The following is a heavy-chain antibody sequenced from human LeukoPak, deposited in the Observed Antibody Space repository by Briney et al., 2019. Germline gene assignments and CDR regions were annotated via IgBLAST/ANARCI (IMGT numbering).Heavy chain of an antibody. J-gene: IGHJ6*02. CDR2: ISSSGTGT. V-gene: IGHV3-23*01. CDR3: AKDRQGSGSSGSHYYYILDV. CDR1: GFTFSSYV. D-gene: IGHD3-10*01. Sequence: GGSLRLSCAASGFTFSSYVMIWVRQAPGKGLEWVSVISSSGTGTDYADSVRGRLTISRDNSKHTLYPQMNSLRAEDTAVYWCAKDRQGSGSSGSHYYYILDVWGQGTTVTVSS.